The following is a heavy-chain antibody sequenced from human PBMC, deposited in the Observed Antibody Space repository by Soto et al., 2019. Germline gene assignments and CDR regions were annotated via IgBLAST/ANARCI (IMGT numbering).Heavy chain of an antibody. Sequence: EVQVVESGGGLVQPGGSLRLSCEASGFTVSSNYMSWVRQAPGKGLEWVSVIYSGGATYYADSVKGRFTISRDNSKNTLYLQMNSLRAEDTAVYYCVRNPGGVAVAGPLDYWGQGTLVTVSS. V-gene: IGHV3-66*01. CDR1: GFTVSSNY. CDR3: VRNPGGVAVAGPLDY. CDR2: IYSGGAT. D-gene: IGHD6-19*01. J-gene: IGHJ4*02.